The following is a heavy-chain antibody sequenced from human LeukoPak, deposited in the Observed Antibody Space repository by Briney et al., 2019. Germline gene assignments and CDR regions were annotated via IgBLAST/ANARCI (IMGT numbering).Heavy chain of an antibody. Sequence: GRSLRLSCAASGFTFSSYGMHWVRQAPGKGLEWVAVISYDGNNKYYADSVKGRFTISRDNSKNTLYLEMNSLRGEDTAVYYCARGKTSPGSWGQGTLVTVSS. CDR1: GFTFSSYG. J-gene: IGHJ5*02. V-gene: IGHV3-33*01. CDR2: ISYDGNNK. D-gene: IGHD1-7*01. CDR3: ARGKTSPGS.